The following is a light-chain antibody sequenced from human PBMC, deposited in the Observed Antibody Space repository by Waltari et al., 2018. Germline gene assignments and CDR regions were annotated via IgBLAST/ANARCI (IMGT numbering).Light chain of an antibody. J-gene: IGLJ1*01. V-gene: IGLV2-14*03. CDR1: RSDIGDYNY. Sequence: QSALTQPASVSGSPGQSITISCTGSRSDIGDYNYVSWYQQHPGNAPKLIIYEFHKRASGFSSRFSGSTSGTEASLTIAGLQTEDEADDFCSSYTSSTLNVFGSGTRVTVL. CDR2: EFH. CDR3: SSYTSSTLNV.